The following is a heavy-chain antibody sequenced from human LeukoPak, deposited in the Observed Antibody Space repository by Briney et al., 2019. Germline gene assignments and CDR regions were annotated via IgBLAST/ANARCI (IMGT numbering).Heavy chain of an antibody. Sequence: SETLSLTCAVYGGSFSGYYWSWIRQPPGKGLEWIGEINHSGSTNYNPSLKSRVTISVDTSKNQFSLKLSSVTAADTAVYYCARGQGGATSFDCWGQGTLVTVSS. CDR1: GGSFSGYY. CDR2: INHSGST. D-gene: IGHD1-26*01. V-gene: IGHV4-34*01. J-gene: IGHJ4*02. CDR3: ARGQGGATSFDC.